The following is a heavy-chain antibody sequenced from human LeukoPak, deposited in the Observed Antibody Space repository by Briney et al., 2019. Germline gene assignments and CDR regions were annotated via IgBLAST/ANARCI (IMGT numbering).Heavy chain of an antibody. Sequence: SETLSLTCTVSGGSISSYYWSWIRQPPGKGLEWIGYIYYSGSTNYNPSLKSRVTISVDTSKNQFSLKLSSVTAADTAVYYCAGAGYCSSTSCYYYGMDVWGQGTTVTVSS. D-gene: IGHD2-2*01. V-gene: IGHV4-59*08. CDR1: GGSISSYY. CDR3: AGAGYCSSTSCYYYGMDV. J-gene: IGHJ6*02. CDR2: IYYSGST.